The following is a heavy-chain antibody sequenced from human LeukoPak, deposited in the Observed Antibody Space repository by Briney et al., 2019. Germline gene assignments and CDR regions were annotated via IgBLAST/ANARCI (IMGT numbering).Heavy chain of an antibody. D-gene: IGHD3-10*01. V-gene: IGHV1-69*06. J-gene: IGHJ6*04. CDR2: IIPIFGTA. CDR3: ARDQRGSMVRGVIGYYYGMDV. Sequence: ASVKVSCKAPGGTFSSYAISWVRQAPGQGLEWMGGIIPIFGTANYAQKFQGRVTITADKSTSTAYMELSSLRSEDTAVYYCARDQRGSMVRGVIGYYYGMDVWGKGTTVTVSS. CDR1: GGTFSSYA.